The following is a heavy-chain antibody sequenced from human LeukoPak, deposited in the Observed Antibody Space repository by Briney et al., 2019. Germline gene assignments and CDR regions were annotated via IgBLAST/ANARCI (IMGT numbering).Heavy chain of an antibody. D-gene: IGHD4-17*01. CDR3: ARDPNGDYIGAFDM. V-gene: IGHV3-23*01. CDR1: GFTFSAYA. Sequence: GGSLRLSCTASGFTFSAYAMMWVRQAPGKGPKWGSAIRGGGGSAFYADSVKGRFTISRDTSKYTLFLQMNSLRAEDTAVYYCARDPNGDYIGAFDMWGPGTMVTVSS. J-gene: IGHJ3*02. CDR2: IRGGGGSA.